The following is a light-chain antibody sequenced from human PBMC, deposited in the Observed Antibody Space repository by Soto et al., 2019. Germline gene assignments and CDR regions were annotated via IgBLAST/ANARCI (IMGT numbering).Light chain of an antibody. J-gene: IGKJ1*01. V-gene: IGKV3-20*01. CDR2: GAS. CDR1: QSVSSSF. Sequence: EIVLTQSPGTLSLSPGERATLSCRASQSVSSSFLAWYQQKPGQAPRLLIYGASNRATGIPGRFSGSGSGTDVTLTISRLEPEDFAVYYCQQYVTSPWAFGQGTKVAIE. CDR3: QQYVTSPWA.